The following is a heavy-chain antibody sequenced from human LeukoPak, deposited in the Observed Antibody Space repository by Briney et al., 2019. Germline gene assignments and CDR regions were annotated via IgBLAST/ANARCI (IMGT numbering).Heavy chain of an antibody. CDR1: GGSISSYY. CDR3: ARDRAYYDFWSGYDV. Sequence: PSETLSLTCTVSGGSISSYYWSWIRQPAGKGLEWIGRIYTSGSTNYNPSLKSRVTISVDTSKNQLSLKLSSVTAADTAVYYCARDRAYYDFWSGYDVWGQGTTVTGSS. J-gene: IGHJ6*02. V-gene: IGHV4-4*07. CDR2: IYTSGST. D-gene: IGHD3-3*01.